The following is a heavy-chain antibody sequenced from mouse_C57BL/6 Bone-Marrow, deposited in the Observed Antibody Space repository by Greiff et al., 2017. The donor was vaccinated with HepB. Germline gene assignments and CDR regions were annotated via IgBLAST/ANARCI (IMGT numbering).Heavy chain of an antibody. CDR3: ARKGADYYGFFFAY. Sequence: VQGVESGAELMKPGASVKLSCKATGYTFTGYWIEWVKQRPGHGLEWIGEILPGSGSTNYNEKFKGKATFTADTSSNTAYMQLSSLTTEDSAIYYCARKGADYYGFFFAYWGQGTLVTVSA. D-gene: IGHD2-2*01. CDR2: ILPGSGST. CDR1: GYTFTGYW. J-gene: IGHJ3*01. V-gene: IGHV1-9*01.